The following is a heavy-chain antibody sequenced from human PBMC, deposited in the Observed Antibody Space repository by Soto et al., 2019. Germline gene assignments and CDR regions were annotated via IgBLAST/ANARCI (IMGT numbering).Heavy chain of an antibody. Sequence: QVQLVQSGAEVKKPGSSVKVSCKASGGTFSSYTISWVRQAPGQGLEWMGRIIPILGIANYAQKFQGRVTITAYKSTSTAYMELSSLRSEDTAVYYCARIAVAGEAFWFDPWGQGTLVTVSS. J-gene: IGHJ5*02. CDR2: IIPILGIA. CDR3: ARIAVAGEAFWFDP. D-gene: IGHD6-19*01. V-gene: IGHV1-69*02. CDR1: GGTFSSYT.